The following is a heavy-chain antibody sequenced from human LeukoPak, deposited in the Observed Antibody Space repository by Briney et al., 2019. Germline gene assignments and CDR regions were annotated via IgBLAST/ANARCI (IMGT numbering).Heavy chain of an antibody. CDR3: ARIHNNYGMGYFQH. J-gene: IGHJ1*01. CDR2: IWFDGTNK. V-gene: IGHV3-33*01. CDR1: GFTFSSYG. D-gene: IGHD3-16*01. Sequence: GRSLRLSCATSGFTFSSYGMHWVRQAPGKGLEWVALIWFDGTNKYYADSVKGRFTISRGPSKNTLYLQMNSLRAEDTAVYYCARIHNNYGMGYFQHWGQGTLVTVSS.